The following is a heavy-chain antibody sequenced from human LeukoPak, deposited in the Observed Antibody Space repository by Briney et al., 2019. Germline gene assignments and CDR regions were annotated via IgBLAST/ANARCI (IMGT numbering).Heavy chain of an antibody. CDR1: GFTFSSYA. V-gene: IGHV3-23*01. Sequence: GGSLRLSCAASGFTFSSYAMSWVRQAPGKGLEWVSAISGSGGSTYYADSVKGRFTISRDNSKNTLYLQMNSLRAEDTAVYYCAKGQRGYSGYDLGWFDPWGQGTLVTVSS. D-gene: IGHD5-12*01. CDR3: AKGQRGYSGYDLGWFDP. J-gene: IGHJ5*02. CDR2: ISGSGGST.